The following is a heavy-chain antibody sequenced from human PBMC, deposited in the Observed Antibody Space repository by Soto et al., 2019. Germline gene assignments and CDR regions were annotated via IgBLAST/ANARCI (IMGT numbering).Heavy chain of an antibody. CDR3: ARKGTPYSSNYNWFDP. CDR2: MNPNSGNT. D-gene: IGHD6-13*01. V-gene: IGHV1-8*01. Sequence: SVKVSCKASGYTFTSYDINWVRQATGQGLEWMGWMNPNSGNTGYAQKFQGRVTMTRNTSISTAYMELSSLRSEDTAVYYCARKGTPYSSNYNWFDPWGQGTLVTVSS. J-gene: IGHJ5*02. CDR1: GYTFTSYD.